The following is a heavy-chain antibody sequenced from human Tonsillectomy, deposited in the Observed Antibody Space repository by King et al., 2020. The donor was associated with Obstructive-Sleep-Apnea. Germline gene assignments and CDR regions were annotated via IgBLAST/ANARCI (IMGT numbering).Heavy chain of an antibody. J-gene: IGHJ4*02. CDR3: ARGRLGGLRYFDWLLFFVY. Sequence: VQLVESGGGLVKPGGSLRLSCAASGFTFSDYYMSWIRQSPGKGLEWVSYISTDSIYTNYADSVEGRFTISRDNARNSLYLQMNSLRAEDTAVYYCARGRLGGLRYFDWLLFFVYWGQGTLVTVSS. V-gene: IGHV3-11*06. CDR1: GFTFSDYY. D-gene: IGHD3-9*01. CDR2: ISTDSIYT.